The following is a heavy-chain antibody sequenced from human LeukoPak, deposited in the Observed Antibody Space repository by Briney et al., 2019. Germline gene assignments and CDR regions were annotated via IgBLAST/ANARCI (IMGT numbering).Heavy chain of an antibody. J-gene: IGHJ4*02. V-gene: IGHV3-7*01. CDR2: IKEDGTEK. CDR1: GFTFSSYW. D-gene: IGHD2-2*01. CDR3: AREAVLSTSAWFEY. Sequence: PGGSLRLSCAVSGFTFSSYWMSWVRQAPGKGLEWVANIKEDGTEKYYQDSMKGRFTISRDNAKNSLYLQMNSLRAEDTAVYYCAREAVLSTSAWFEYWGQGTLVTVSS.